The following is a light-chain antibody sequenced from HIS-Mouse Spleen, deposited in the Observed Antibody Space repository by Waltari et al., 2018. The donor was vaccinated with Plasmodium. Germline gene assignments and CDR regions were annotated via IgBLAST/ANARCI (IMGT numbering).Light chain of an antibody. CDR1: QSISSY. J-gene: IGKJ4*01. Sequence: DIQMTQSPSSLSASVGDRVTITCRASQSISSYLNWYQQKPGKAPKLRIYAASRLQSWVPSRFSGSGSGTDFTLTISSLQPEDFATYYCQQSYSTPPTFGGGTKVEIK. CDR3: QQSYSTPPT. V-gene: IGKV1-39*01. CDR2: AAS.